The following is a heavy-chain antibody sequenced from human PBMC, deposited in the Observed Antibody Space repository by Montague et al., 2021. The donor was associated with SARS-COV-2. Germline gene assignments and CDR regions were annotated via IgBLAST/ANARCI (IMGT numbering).Heavy chain of an antibody. CDR3: ARAGHAYDRSGYWNFFDS. Sequence: SETLSLTCTVSGGSLSTYYWTWIRQHPGKGLEWIGYISYSGGANYNPSLESRVTISSDTSKNQFSLNMRSVTAADTAVYYCARAGHAYDRSGYWNFFDSWGQGTLVTVSS. D-gene: IGHD3-22*01. CDR2: ISYSGGA. CDR1: GGSLSTYY. J-gene: IGHJ4*02. V-gene: IGHV4-59*01.